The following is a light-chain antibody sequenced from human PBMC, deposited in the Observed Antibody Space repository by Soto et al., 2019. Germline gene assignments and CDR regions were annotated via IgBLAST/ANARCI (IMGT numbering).Light chain of an antibody. CDR2: DAS. J-gene: IGKJ1*01. CDR3: QQYETFSGT. Sequence: DIHMTHSPSTLSASFGYTFTVNFRASQSVSGWLAWYQQKPGEAPKLLIYDASALPRGVPSRFSGSGSGTKFTLTIASLQPDDFATYYCQQYETFSGTFGPGTKVDIK. CDR1: QSVSGW. V-gene: IGKV1-5*01.